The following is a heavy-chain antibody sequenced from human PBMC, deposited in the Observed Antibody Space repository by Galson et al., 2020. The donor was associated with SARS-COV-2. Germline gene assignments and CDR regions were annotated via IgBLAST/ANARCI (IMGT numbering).Heavy chain of an antibody. CDR1: GFTFSSYG. CDR2: IWYDGSNK. J-gene: IGHJ6*02. Sequence: GGSLRLSCAASGFTFSSYGMHWVRQAPGKGLEWVAVIWYDGSNKYYADSVKGRFTISRDNSKNTLYLQMNSLRAEDTAVYYCAKDRGEGCSSTSCPRPGMDVWGQGTTVTVSS. CDR3: AKDRGEGCSSTSCPRPGMDV. D-gene: IGHD2-2*01. V-gene: IGHV3-33*06.